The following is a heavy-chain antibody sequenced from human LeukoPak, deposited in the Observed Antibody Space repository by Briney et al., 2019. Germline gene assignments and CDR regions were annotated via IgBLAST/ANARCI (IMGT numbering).Heavy chain of an antibody. V-gene: IGHV4-39*01. CDR1: GGSISSSSYY. Sequence: SETLSLTCTVSGGSISSSSYYWGWIRQPPGKGLEWIGSIYYTGSTYYNPSLKSRVTISVDTSKNQFSLKLSSVTAADTAVYYCAGTNDFGDYVGAWGQGTQVTVSS. CDR2: IYYTGST. CDR3: AGTNDFGDYVGA. D-gene: IGHD4-17*01. J-gene: IGHJ5*02.